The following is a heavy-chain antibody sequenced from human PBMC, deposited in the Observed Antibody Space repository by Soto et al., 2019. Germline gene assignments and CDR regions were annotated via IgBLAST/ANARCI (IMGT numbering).Heavy chain of an antibody. Sequence: GGTLRLSGAASVFTVSSYAMSWVRQAPGKGLEWVSTISGSGGGTYYADSMKGRFTISRDNSKNTLYLQMYSLRVEDTAVYYCARESDHWGQGTLVTVSS. V-gene: IGHV3-23*01. CDR3: ARESDH. CDR1: VFTVSSYA. CDR2: ISGSGGGT. J-gene: IGHJ4*02.